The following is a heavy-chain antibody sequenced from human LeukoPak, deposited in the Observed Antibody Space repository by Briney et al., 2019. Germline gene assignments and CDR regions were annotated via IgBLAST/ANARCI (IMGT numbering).Heavy chain of an antibody. Sequence: GGSLRLSCATSGFTFSNAWMNWVRQAPGKGLEWVGRIRSNSDGGTIDYAAPVKGRFTLSRDDSKTTLYLQMNSLQTEDTAVYYCATDFYDSPWGQETLVPVSS. V-gene: IGHV3-15*07. D-gene: IGHD3-22*01. CDR3: ATDFYDSP. J-gene: IGHJ5*02. CDR2: IRSNSDGGTI. CDR1: GFTFSNAW.